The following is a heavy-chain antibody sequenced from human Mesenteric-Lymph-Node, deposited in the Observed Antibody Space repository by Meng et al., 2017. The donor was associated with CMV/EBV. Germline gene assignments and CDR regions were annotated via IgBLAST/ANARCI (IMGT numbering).Heavy chain of an antibody. V-gene: IGHV4-34*01. J-gene: IGHJ4*02. CDR3: ARETAAAGTIDY. D-gene: IGHD6-13*01. CDR2: INHSGST. CDR1: GGSFSGSY. Sequence: LHGAGYGGSFSGSYWSWIRQPPGKGLEWIGEINHSGSTNYNPSLKSRVTISVDTSKNQFSLKLSSVTAADTAVYYCARETAAAGTIDYWGQGTLVTVSS.